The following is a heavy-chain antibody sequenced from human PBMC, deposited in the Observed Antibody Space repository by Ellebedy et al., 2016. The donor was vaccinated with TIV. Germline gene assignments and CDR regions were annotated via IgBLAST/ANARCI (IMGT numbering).Heavy chain of an antibody. V-gene: IGHV1-69*13. Sequence: ASVKVSCXASGGTFNNYAISWVRQAPGQGLEWLGGIIPIYGTTDYAQKFRGRVTITADESTSKAYMEVSSLRSEDTAVYYCARDPQRYCSSTSCHSLNYYYYGMDVWGQGTTVTVSS. CDR1: GGTFNNYA. J-gene: IGHJ6*02. CDR3: ARDPQRYCSSTSCHSLNYYYYGMDV. D-gene: IGHD2-2*01. CDR2: IIPIYGTT.